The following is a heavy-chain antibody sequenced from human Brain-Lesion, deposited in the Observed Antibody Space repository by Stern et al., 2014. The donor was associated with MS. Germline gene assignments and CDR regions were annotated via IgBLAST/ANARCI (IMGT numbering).Heavy chain of an antibody. J-gene: IGHJ4*02. CDR3: ARGGAVTTSDYYLDY. CDR2: IPYDGSDK. CDR1: GFTFSSHA. D-gene: IGHD4-17*01. Sequence: MQLVESGGGVVQPGRSLRLSCAASGFTFSSHAMHLVRQAPRKGLAWVALIPYDGSDKNDADCVKGRFTISRDNSRNTLYLQMNSLRVDDTAVYYCARGGAVTTSDYYLDYWGQGILVTVSS. V-gene: IGHV3-30*01.